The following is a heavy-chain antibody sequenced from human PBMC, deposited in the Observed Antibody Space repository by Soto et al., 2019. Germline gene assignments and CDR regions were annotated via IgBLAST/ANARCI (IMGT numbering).Heavy chain of an antibody. Sequence: GASVKVSCKVSGYTLTELSMHWVRQAPGKGLEWMGGFDPEDGETIYAQKFQGRVTMTEDTSTDTAYMELSSLRSEDTAVYYCATSYIGATIIYYYGRDVWGQGTTVPVSS. CDR2: FDPEDGET. J-gene: IGHJ6*02. V-gene: IGHV1-24*01. CDR3: ATSYIGATIIYYYGRDV. D-gene: IGHD5-12*01. CDR1: GYTLTELS.